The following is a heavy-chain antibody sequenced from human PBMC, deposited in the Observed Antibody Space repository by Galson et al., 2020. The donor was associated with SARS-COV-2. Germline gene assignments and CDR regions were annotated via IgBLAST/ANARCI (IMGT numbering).Heavy chain of an antibody. CDR1: GFTFSSYG. CDR3: AKDITSYDILTGIDY. V-gene: IGHV3-23*01. J-gene: IGHJ4*02. CDR2: ISGSGGST. Sequence: GESLKISCAASGFTFSSYGMHWVRQAPGKGLEWVSAISGSGGSTYYADSVKGRFTISRDNSKNTLYLQMNSLRAEDTAVYYCAKDITSYDILTGIDYWGQGTLVTVSS. D-gene: IGHD3-9*01.